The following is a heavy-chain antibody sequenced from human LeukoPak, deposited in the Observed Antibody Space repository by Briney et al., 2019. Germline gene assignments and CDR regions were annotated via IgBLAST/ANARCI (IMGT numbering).Heavy chain of an antibody. Sequence: GASVKVSCKASGYIFTSYYMHWVRQAPGQGLEWMGIINPSGGSTTYAQKFQGRVTMTEDTSTDTAYMELSSLRSEDTAVYYCATDLAAGFDYWGQGTLVTVSS. CDR1: GYIFTSYY. D-gene: IGHD6-25*01. CDR3: ATDLAAGFDY. CDR2: INPSGGST. J-gene: IGHJ4*02. V-gene: IGHV1-46*01.